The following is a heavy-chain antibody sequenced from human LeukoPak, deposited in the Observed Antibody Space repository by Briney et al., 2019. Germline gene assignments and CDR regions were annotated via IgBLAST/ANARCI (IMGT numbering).Heavy chain of an antibody. J-gene: IGHJ4*02. CDR1: GYTFTGYY. CDR2: INPNSGGT. V-gene: IGHV1-2*06. Sequence: ASVKVSCKASGYTFTGYYMHWVRLAPGQGLEWMGRINPNSGGTNYAQKLQGRVTMTTDTSTSTAYMELRSLRSDDTAVYYCARDRPGVNFDYWGQGTLVTVSS. D-gene: IGHD3-10*01. CDR3: ARDRPGVNFDY.